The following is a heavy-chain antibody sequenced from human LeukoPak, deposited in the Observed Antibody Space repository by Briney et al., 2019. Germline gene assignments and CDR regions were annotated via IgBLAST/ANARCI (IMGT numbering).Heavy chain of an antibody. D-gene: IGHD5-12*01. CDR1: GGSISSGGYS. V-gene: IGHV4-30-4*01. CDR3: ARVSGYDSRIWFDP. CDR2: ISYSGST. J-gene: IGHJ5*02. Sequence: NPSQTLSLTCTVSGGSISSGGYSWSWIRQPPGKGLEWIGYISYSGSTYYNPSLKSRVTISVDTSKSQFSLKLSSVTAADTAVYYCARVSGYDSRIWFDPWGQGTLVTVSS.